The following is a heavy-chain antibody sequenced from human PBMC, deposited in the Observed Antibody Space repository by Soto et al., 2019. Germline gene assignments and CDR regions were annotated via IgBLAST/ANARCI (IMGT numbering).Heavy chain of an antibody. J-gene: IGHJ5*02. CDR2: IYHSGST. Sequence: QLQLQESGSGLVKPSQTLSLTCAVSGGSISSGGYSWSWIRQPPGKALEWIGYIYHSGSTDSNPSLETRVTIAVARSKNQFSPKLSSVTAADTAVYYGARNLTTVTTVGWFDPWGQGTLLTVSS. CDR3: ARNLTTVTTVGWFDP. CDR1: GGSISSGGYS. V-gene: IGHV4-30-2*01. D-gene: IGHD4-17*01.